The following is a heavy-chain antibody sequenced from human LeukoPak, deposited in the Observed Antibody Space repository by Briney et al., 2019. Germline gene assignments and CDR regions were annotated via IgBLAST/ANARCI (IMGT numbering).Heavy chain of an antibody. CDR3: ARGIPRSYGTDY. Sequence: PGGSLRLSCAASGFTFSNYWMHWVRQAPGKGLVWVSRINSDGSTTNYADSVKGRFTISRDNAENTLYLQMISLRAEDTAVYYCARGIPRSYGTDYWGRGTLVTVSS. V-gene: IGHV3-74*01. D-gene: IGHD4-17*01. CDR1: GFTFSNYW. CDR2: INSDGSTT. J-gene: IGHJ4*02.